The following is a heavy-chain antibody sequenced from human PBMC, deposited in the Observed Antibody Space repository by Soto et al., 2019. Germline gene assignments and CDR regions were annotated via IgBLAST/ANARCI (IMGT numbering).Heavy chain of an antibody. D-gene: IGHD5-18*01. Sequence: GGSLRLSCAVSGVTLSNVWMNWVRQAPGKGPEWVGRIKSKTDGGTVEYAAPVKDRFTISRDDSENTLYLQMNSLKTEDTAVYYCSHGYYQYFESWGQGTLVTXSS. CDR3: SHGYYQYFES. CDR1: GVTLSNVW. CDR2: IKSKTDGGTV. J-gene: IGHJ4*02. V-gene: IGHV3-15*07.